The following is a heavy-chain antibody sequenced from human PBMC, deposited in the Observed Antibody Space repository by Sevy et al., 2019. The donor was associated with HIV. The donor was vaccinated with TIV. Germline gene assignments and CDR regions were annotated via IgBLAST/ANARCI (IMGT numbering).Heavy chain of an antibody. CDR2: IYYSGST. D-gene: IGHD6-19*01. CDR3: ARVGVAGTDYYYYMDV. V-gene: IGHV4-59*01. J-gene: IGHJ6*03. Sequence: SETLSLTCTVSGGSISSYYWSWIRQPPGKGLEGIGYIYYSGSTNYNPSLKSRVTISVDTSKNQFSLKRSSVTAANTDVYYCARVGVAGTDYYYYMDVWGKGTTVTVSS. CDR1: GGSISSYY.